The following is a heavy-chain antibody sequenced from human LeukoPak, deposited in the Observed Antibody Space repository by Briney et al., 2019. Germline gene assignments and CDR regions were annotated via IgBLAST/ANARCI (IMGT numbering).Heavy chain of an antibody. V-gene: IGHV1-18*01. J-gene: IGHJ4*02. CDR1: GYTFGSYG. D-gene: IGHD6-6*01. Sequence: ASVKASCKASGYTFGSYGISWVRQAPGQGLEWMGWISCYNGNTNYAQKVQGRLTVTTGTSTSTAYMELRSLRSDDTAVYYCTRTSSDRSSWFVYWGQGTLVSVSS. CDR3: TRTSSDRSSWFVY. CDR2: ISCYNGNT.